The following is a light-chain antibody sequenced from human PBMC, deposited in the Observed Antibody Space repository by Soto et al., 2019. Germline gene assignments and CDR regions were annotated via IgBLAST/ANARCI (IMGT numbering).Light chain of an antibody. CDR2: EVT. V-gene: IGLV2-14*01. Sequence: QSVLTQPASVSGSPGQSITISCTGTSSDVGGYNYVSWYQQHPGKAPKLMIYEVTNRPSGVSNRFSGSKSGNTASLTISGLQAEDEADYYCGSYTSSSTLVVFGGGTQLNVL. CDR3: GSYTSSSTLVV. CDR1: SSDVGGYNY. J-gene: IGLJ2*01.